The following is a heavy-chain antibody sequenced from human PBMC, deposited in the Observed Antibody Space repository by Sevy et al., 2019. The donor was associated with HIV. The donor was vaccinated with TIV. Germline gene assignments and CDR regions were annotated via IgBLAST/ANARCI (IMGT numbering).Heavy chain of an antibody. Sequence: GGSLRLSCAASGFTFSTYAMYWVRQAPGKGLEYVSAISGGGGNTYYGTSVKGRFTVSRDNAKNTLYLQMGSLRAEDMAVYFCARKYHDTSGYPRYSMDVWGQGTTVTGSS. V-gene: IGHV3-64*01. CDR2: ISGGGGNT. CDR1: GFTFSTYA. D-gene: IGHD3-22*01. CDR3: ARKYHDTSGYPRYSMDV. J-gene: IGHJ6*02.